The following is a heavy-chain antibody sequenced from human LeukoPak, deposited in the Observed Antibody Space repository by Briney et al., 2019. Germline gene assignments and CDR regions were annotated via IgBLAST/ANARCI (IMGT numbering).Heavy chain of an antibody. J-gene: IGHJ3*02. CDR3: AKEMGITMIVVVITTGAFDI. V-gene: IGHV3-23*01. D-gene: IGHD3-22*01. CDR2: ISGSGGST. CDR1: GFTFSSYG. Sequence: GGSLRLSCAASGFTFSSYGMSWVRQAPGKGLEWVSAISGSGGSTYYADSVKGRFTISRDNSKNTLYLQMNSLRAEDTAVYYCAKEMGITMIVVVITTGAFDIWGRGTMVTVSS.